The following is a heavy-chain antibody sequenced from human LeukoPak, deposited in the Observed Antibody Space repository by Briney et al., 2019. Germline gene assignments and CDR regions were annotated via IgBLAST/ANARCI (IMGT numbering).Heavy chain of an antibody. D-gene: IGHD2-21*02. CDR1: EFTFSSYG. CDR3: AKDGFAVYCGGDCYNPFYY. J-gene: IGHJ4*02. CDR2: IRIDGSNI. Sequence: GGSLRLSCAASEFTFSSYGMHWVRQAPGKGLEWVSFIRIDGSNIYYADSVEGRFTISRDNSKNTLYLQMNSLRAEDTAVYYCAKDGFAVYCGGDCYNPFYYWGEGALVTVSS. V-gene: IGHV3-30*02.